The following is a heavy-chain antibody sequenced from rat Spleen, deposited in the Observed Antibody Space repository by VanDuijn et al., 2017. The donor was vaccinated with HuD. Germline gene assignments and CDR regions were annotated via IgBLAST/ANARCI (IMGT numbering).Heavy chain of an antibody. Sequence: EVQLVESNGGLVQPGRSLKLSCAASGFTFNDHFMAWVRQAPTKGLEWVATISSDGSTTYYRDSVKGRFTISRDNAKNTQYLQMDSLRSEDTATYYCARRTMGIPFDYWGQGVMVTVSS. D-gene: IGHD1-7*01. CDR1: GFTFNDHF. CDR2: ISSDGSTT. CDR3: ARRTMGIPFDY. J-gene: IGHJ2*01. V-gene: IGHV5-29*01.